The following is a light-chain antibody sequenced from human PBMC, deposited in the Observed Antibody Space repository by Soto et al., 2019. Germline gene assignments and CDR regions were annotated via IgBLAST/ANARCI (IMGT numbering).Light chain of an antibody. J-gene: IGKJ1*01. CDR2: DTS. CDR3: QQYGSSGT. Sequence: EIVLTQSPGTLSLSPGERATLSCRSSQSVTSSSLAWYQQKSGQAPRLLIYDTSRRATGIPGRFSGSGSGTDFTLTISRLEPEDFAVYYCQQYGSSGTFGQGTKVDIK. V-gene: IGKV3-20*01. CDR1: QSVTSSS.